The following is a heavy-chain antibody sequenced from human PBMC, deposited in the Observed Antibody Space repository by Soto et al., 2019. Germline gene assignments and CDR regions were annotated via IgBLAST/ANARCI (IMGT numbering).Heavy chain of an antibody. CDR1: GFTFSSYG. V-gene: IGHV3-33*01. CDR3: ARDWSGSYYFDY. CDR2: IWYDGSNK. D-gene: IGHD1-26*01. J-gene: IGHJ4*02. Sequence: QVQLVESGGGVVQPGRSLRLSCAASGFTFSSYGMHWVRQAPGKGLEWVAVIWYDGSNKYYADSVKGRFTISRDNSKNTLYLQMNSLRAEDTAVYYCARDWSGSYYFDYWGQGTLVTVSS.